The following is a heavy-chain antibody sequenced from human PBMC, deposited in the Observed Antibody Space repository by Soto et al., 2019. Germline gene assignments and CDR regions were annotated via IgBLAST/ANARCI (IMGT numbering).Heavy chain of an antibody. CDR1: GYSFTTYW. CDR3: ARVASSSFEWFDS. V-gene: IGHV5-51*01. Sequence: EVQLVQSGAEVKKPGESLKISCKGSGYSFTTYWIGWVRQMPGKGLEWMGIIYPGDSDTRYSPSFQGQVTISADKSFSTSYLQWRSLRASDTAMYYCARVASSSFEWFDSWGQGTLVTVSS. J-gene: IGHJ5*01. CDR2: IYPGDSDT. D-gene: IGHD6-13*01.